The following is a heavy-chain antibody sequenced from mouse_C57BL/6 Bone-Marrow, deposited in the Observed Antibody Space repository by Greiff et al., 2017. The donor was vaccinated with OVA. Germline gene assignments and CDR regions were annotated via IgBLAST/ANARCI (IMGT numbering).Heavy chain of an antibody. J-gene: IGHJ4*01. CDR2: ISSGGDYI. Sequence: DVMLVESGEGLVKPGGSLKLSCAASGFTFSSYAMSWVRQTPEKRLEWVAYISSGGDYIYYADTVKGRFTITRDNARNTLYLQMSSLKSEDTALYYCTKLLDAMDYWGQGTSVTVSS. D-gene: IGHD2-1*01. V-gene: IGHV5-9-1*02. CDR1: GFTFSSYA. CDR3: TKLLDAMDY.